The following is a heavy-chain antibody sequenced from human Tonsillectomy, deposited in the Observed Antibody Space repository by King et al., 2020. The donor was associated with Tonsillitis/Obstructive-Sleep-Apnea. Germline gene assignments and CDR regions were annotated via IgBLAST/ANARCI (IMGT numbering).Heavy chain of an antibody. Sequence: VQLQQWGAGLLKPSETLSLTCAVYGGSFSGYYWSWIRQPPGKGLEWIGEINHIGSTNYNPPLKSRVTISVDTSKNQFSLKLSSVTAADTAVYYCALESGSYYTAFDIWGQGTMVTVSS. CDR1: GGSFSGYY. D-gene: IGHD1-26*01. J-gene: IGHJ3*02. CDR3: ALESGSYYTAFDI. V-gene: IGHV4-34*01. CDR2: INHIGST.